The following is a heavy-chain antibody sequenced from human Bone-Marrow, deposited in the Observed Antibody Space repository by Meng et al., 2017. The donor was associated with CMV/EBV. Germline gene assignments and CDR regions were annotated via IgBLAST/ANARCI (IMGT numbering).Heavy chain of an antibody. D-gene: IGHD1-7*01. V-gene: IGHV1-2*02. CDR2: INPNSGGT. J-gene: IGHJ4*02. Sequence: ASVKVSCKASGYTFTGYYMHWVRQAPGQGLEWMGWINPNSGGTNYAQKFQGRVTMTRDTSISTAYMELSRLRSEDTAVYYCATQKTGAGTTRGAFDYWGQGTLVTVSS. CDR3: ATQKTGAGTTRGAFDY. CDR1: GYTFTGYY.